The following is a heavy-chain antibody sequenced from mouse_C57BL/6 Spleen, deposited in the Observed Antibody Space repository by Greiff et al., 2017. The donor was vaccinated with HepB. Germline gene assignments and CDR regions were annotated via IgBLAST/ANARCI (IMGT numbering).Heavy chain of an antibody. CDR2: ISSGGDYI. Sequence: EVMLVESGEGLVKPGGSLKLSCAASGFTFSSYAMSWVRQTPEKRLEWVAYISSGGDYIYYADTVKGRFTISRDNARNTLYLQMSSLKSEDTAMYYCTRDRYYDYDYAMDYWGQGTSVTVSS. J-gene: IGHJ4*01. CDR3: TRDRYYDYDYAMDY. D-gene: IGHD2-4*01. V-gene: IGHV5-9-1*02. CDR1: GFTFSSYA.